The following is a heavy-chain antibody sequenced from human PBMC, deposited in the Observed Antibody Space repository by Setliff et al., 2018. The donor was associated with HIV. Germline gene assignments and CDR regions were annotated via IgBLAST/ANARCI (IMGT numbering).Heavy chain of an antibody. V-gene: IGHV1-3*01. CDR3: ARMRVFLGTTGTRRVDAFDI. Sequence: GASVKVSCKASGYTFTSYAMHWVRQAPGQRLEWMGWINAGNGNTKYSQTFQGRVTMTTDTSTSTAYMELRSLRSDDTAVYFCARMRVFLGTTGTRRVDAFDIWGQGTMVTVSS. CDR1: GYTFTSYA. D-gene: IGHD1-1*01. J-gene: IGHJ3*02. CDR2: INAGNGNT.